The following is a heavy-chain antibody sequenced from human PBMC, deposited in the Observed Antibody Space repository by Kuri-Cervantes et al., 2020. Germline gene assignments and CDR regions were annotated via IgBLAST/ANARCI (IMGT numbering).Heavy chain of an antibody. J-gene: IGHJ4*02. V-gene: IGHV4-59*13. Sequence: SETLSLTCTVSGGSISSYYWSWIRQLPGKGLEWIGYIYYSGSTNYNPSLKSRVTISVDTSKNQFSLKLSSVTAADTAVYYCASMGKGGSLAYWGQGTLVTVSS. CDR3: ASMGKGGSLAY. CDR1: GGSISSYY. D-gene: IGHD1-26*01. CDR2: IYYSGST.